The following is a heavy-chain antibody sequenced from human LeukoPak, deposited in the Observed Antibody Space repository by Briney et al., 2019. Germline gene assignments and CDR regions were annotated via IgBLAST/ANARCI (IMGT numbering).Heavy chain of an antibody. J-gene: IGHJ6*02. CDR1: GFTFSSYG. V-gene: IGHV3-30*18. Sequence: GGSLRLSCAASGFTFSSYGMHWVRQAPGKGLEWVAVISYDGSNRYYADSVKGRFTTSRDNSKNTLYLQMNSLRAEDTAVYYCAKGEDIVIVPADKYYYYGMDVWGQGTTVTVSS. CDR3: AKGEDIVIVPADKYYYYGMDV. CDR2: ISYDGSNR. D-gene: IGHD2-2*01.